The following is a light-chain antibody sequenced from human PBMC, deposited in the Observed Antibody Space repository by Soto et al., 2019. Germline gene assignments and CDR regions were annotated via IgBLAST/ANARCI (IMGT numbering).Light chain of an antibody. V-gene: IGLV2-14*01. CDR2: DVG. J-gene: IGLJ1*01. Sequence: QSVLTQSASVSGSPRQSITIACTGTSSDIGGYNFVSWYQQHPGKAPKLLIYDVGNRPSGVSNRFSGSKSGNTASLTISGLQAEDEAHYYCNSYRTVSTYVFGTGTKLTVL. CDR1: SSDIGGYNF. CDR3: NSYRTVSTYV.